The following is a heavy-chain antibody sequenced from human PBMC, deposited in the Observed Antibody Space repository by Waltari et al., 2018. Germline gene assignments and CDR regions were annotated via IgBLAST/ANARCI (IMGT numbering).Heavy chain of an antibody. Sequence: VSCKASGGTFSSYAISWVRQAPGQGLEWMGGIIPIFGTANYAQKFQGRVTITTDESTSTAYMELSSLRSEDTAVYYCARAKQLRIAVAGTYYYYGMDVWGQGTTVTVSS. J-gene: IGHJ6*02. D-gene: IGHD6-19*01. CDR1: GGTFSSYA. V-gene: IGHV1-69*05. CDR2: IIPIFGTA. CDR3: ARAKQLRIAVAGTYYYYGMDV.